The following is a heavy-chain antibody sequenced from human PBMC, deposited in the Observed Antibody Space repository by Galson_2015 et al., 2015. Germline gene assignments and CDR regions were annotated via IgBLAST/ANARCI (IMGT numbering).Heavy chain of an antibody. V-gene: IGHV3-33*01. CDR2: IWYDGSNK. Sequence: SLRLSCAASGFTFSSYGMHWVRQAPGKGLEWVAVIWYDGSNKYYADSVKGRFTTSRDNSKNTLYLQMNSLRAEDTAVYYCARDCGYSGYDRGDGGMDVWGQATTVTVSS. D-gene: IGHD5-12*01. J-gene: IGHJ6*02. CDR3: ARDCGYSGYDRGDGGMDV. CDR1: GFTFSSYG.